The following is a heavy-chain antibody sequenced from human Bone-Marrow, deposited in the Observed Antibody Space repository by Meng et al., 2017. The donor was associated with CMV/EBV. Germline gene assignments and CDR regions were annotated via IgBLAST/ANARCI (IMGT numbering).Heavy chain of an antibody. CDR1: GGTFSSDT. V-gene: IGHV1-69*02. CDR2: IIPILGIA. Sequence: KAAGGTFSSDTISWVRQAPGQGLEWMGRIIPILGIANYAQKFQGRVTITADKSTSTAYMELSSLRSEDTAVYYCARGDYGSGRPLDYWGQGTLVTVSS. J-gene: IGHJ4*02. D-gene: IGHD3-10*01. CDR3: ARGDYGSGRPLDY.